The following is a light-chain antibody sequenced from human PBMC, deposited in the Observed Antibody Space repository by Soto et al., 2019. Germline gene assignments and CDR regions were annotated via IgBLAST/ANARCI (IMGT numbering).Light chain of an antibody. V-gene: IGKV1-33*01. CDR1: QDITNY. Sequence: DIQMTQSPSSLSASVGDRVTITCQASQDITNYLNWYQQKPGEAPKLLIYDSSNLGTGVPSRFSGGGSGTDFTFTISSLQPEDIATYYCLQYDISPVFGPGTKVDI. CDR3: LQYDISPV. CDR2: DSS. J-gene: IGKJ3*01.